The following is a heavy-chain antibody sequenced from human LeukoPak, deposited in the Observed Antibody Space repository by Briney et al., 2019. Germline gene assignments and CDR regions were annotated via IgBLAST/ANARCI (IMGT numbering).Heavy chain of an antibody. J-gene: IGHJ4*02. CDR3: AKALLYCGVDCSVNVGDY. V-gene: IGHV3-23*01. CDR2: ISNRAGST. CDR1: GLSFSNYA. D-gene: IGHD2-21*02. Sequence: GGSLRLSCAASGLSFSNYAMSWVRQAPGKGLEWVSTISNRAGSTYYADSVKGRFTISRDNSKNTLYLLMNSLRAEDTAVYYCAKALLYCGVDCSVNVGDYWGQGTLVTVSS.